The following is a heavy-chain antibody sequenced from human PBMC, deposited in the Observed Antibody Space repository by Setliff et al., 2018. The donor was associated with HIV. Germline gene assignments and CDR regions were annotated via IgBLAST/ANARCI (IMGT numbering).Heavy chain of an antibody. J-gene: IGHJ3*02. CDR2: MNPNGGYT. CDR3: VVPAATGAPDALDI. D-gene: IGHD2-2*01. CDR1: GYTFTSYD. Sequence: ASVMVSCKASGYTFTSYDINWVRQATGQGLEWMGWMNPNGGYTGYAQKFQGRITMTRNTSLSTAYMDLLGLRSEDTAVYYCVVPAATGAPDALDIWGQGTMVTVSS. V-gene: IGHV1-8*02.